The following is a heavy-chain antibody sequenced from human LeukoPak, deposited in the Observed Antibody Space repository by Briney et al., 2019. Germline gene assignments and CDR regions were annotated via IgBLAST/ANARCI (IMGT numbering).Heavy chain of an antibody. D-gene: IGHD3-16*01. CDR2: ISSSSSYI. CDR3: ARGAFGGFDY. CDR1: GFTFSSYS. J-gene: IGHJ4*02. Sequence: GGSLRLSCAASGFTFSSYSMNWVRQAPGKGLEWVSSISSSSSYIYYADSVKGRFTISRDNAKNSLYLQMNSLRAEATAVYYCARGAFGGFDYWGQGTLVTVSS. V-gene: IGHV3-21*01.